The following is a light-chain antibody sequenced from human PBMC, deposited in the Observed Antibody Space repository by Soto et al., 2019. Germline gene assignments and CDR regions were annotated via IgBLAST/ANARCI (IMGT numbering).Light chain of an antibody. CDR1: QSISPW. V-gene: IGKV1-5*03. CDR2: KAS. Sequence: DIQMTQSPSTLSASVGDRVTITCRASQSISPWLSWYQQKPGKAPKLLIYKASTLKSGVPSRFSGSGSGTEFTLTISSLQPEDFATYYCLQHNSYPRTFGQGTKVDIK. J-gene: IGKJ1*01. CDR3: LQHNSYPRT.